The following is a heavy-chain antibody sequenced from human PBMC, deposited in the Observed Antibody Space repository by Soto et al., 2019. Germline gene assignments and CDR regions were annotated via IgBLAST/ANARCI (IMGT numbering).Heavy chain of an antibody. CDR2: INHVGGT. D-gene: IGHD3-16*01. V-gene: IGHV4-34*01. CDR1: GGFLSESY. Sequence: SESLALTCAVYGGFLSESYWTWIRQPPGKGLEWIGEINHVGGTNYNPSLKSRVTMSVDTSQNQFSLRLISVTAADTAMYFCVRIRYQLPSSVLWLDPWGQGTPVTVSS. J-gene: IGHJ5*02. CDR3: VRIRYQLPSSVLWLDP.